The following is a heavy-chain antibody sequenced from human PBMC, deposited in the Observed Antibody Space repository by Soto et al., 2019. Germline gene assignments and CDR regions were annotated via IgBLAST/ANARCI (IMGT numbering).Heavy chain of an antibody. D-gene: IGHD2-2*01. Sequence: SETLSLTCTVSGVSVNSGNYYWSWIRQTPGKGLEWIGYIYQSGSTRYNPSLKSRVTISLDTSKNQFSLKMSSVTAADTAVYYCASGTSYHPDGMDVSGQGTMVPVSS. CDR3: ASGTSYHPDGMDV. CDR1: GVSVNSGNYY. V-gene: IGHV4-61*01. CDR2: IYQSGST. J-gene: IGHJ6*02.